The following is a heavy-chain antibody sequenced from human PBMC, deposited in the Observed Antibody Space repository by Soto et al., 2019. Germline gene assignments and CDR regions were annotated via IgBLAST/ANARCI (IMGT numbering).Heavy chain of an antibody. J-gene: IGHJ4*02. CDR1: FGSMSISSYY. D-gene: IGHD3-10*01. CDR3: ASNRRRGFDY. CDR2: IYYSGST. Sequence: LSVSGTCSFGSMSISSYYSGWIPWPRGKGLEWIGSIYYSGSTYYNPSLKSRVTISVDTSMNQFSLKLTSVTAADTAVYYCASNRRRGFDYWGQGTLGTVS. V-gene: IGHV4-39*01.